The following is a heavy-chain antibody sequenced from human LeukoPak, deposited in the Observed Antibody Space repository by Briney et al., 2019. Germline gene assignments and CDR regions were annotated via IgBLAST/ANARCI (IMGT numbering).Heavy chain of an antibody. D-gene: IGHD3-3*01. V-gene: IGHV1-69*13. Sequence: ASVKVSCKASGGTFSSYAISWVRQAPGQGLEWMGGIIPIFGTANHAQKFQGRVTITADESTSTAYMELSSLRSEDTAVYYCARDHDFWSGYHDYWGQGTLVTVSS. CDR3: ARDHDFWSGYHDY. J-gene: IGHJ4*02. CDR1: GGTFSSYA. CDR2: IIPIFGTA.